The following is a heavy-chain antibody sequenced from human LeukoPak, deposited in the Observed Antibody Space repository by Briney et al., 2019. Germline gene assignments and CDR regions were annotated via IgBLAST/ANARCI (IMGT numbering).Heavy chain of an antibody. D-gene: IGHD3-22*01. CDR1: GFTFSSYS. J-gene: IGHJ3*02. CDR3: ARDLYYYDSSGYWEGLNAFDI. Sequence: GGSLRLSCAASGFTFSSYSMNWVRQGPGKGLEWVSSISSSSSYIYYADSVKGRFTISRDNAKNSLYLQMNSLRAEDTAVYYCARDLYYYDSSGYWEGLNAFDIWGQGTMVTVSS. V-gene: IGHV3-21*01. CDR2: ISSSSSYI.